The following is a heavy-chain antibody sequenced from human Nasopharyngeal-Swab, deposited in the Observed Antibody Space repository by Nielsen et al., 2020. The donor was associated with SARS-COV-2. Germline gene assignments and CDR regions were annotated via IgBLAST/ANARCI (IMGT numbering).Heavy chain of an antibody. J-gene: IGHJ4*02. CDR3: ARDDTSTWYRVSVD. Sequence: GGSLRLSCAASGFSFDSYIMNWVRQAPGKGLEWVSSITSTGAYIYYGGSVKGRFTISRDNAKNSLYLQMSSLRDEDTAVYYCARDDTSTWYRVSVDWGQGTLVTVSS. D-gene: IGHD6-13*01. V-gene: IGHV3-21*01. CDR2: ITSTGAYI. CDR1: GFSFDSYI.